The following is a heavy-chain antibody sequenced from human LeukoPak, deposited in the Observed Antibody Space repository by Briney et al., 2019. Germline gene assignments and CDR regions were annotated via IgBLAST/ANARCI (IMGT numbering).Heavy chain of an antibody. CDR1: GGSMSDYY. CDR3: ARDYTMTHASDI. D-gene: IGHD3-22*01. J-gene: IGHJ3*02. V-gene: IGHV4-59*01. Sequence: PSETLSLTCTVSGGSMSDYYWSWIRQPPGKGLEWIGYIYSTGTTNYNPSLKGRVIISIDTSKNQLSLKLSSVTAADTALYYCARDYTMTHASDIWGQGTLVTVSS. CDR2: IYSTGTT.